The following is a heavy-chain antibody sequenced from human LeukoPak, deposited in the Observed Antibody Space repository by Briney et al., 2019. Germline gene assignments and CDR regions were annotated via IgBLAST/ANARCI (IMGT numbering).Heavy chain of an antibody. D-gene: IGHD6-13*01. Sequence: SETLSLTCAVYGGSFSGYYWSWIRQPPGKGLEWIGEIKHSGSTNYNPSLKSRVTISVDTSKNQFSLKLSSVTAADTAVYYCARRLGGGSSWFRYWGQGTLVTVSS. CDR1: GGSFSGYY. J-gene: IGHJ4*02. CDR2: IKHSGST. CDR3: ARRLGGGSSWFRY. V-gene: IGHV4-34*01.